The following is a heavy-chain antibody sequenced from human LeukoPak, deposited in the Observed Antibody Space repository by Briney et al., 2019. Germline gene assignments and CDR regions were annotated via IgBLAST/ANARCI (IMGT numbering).Heavy chain of an antibody. D-gene: IGHD3-10*01. Sequence: GGSLRLSCAASGFTFSNAWMSWVRQAPGKGLEWVGRIKSKTDGGTTDYAAPVKGRFTISRDDSKNTLYLQMNSLKTEDTAVYYCAKEWSTMVRGVSNYWGQGTLVTVSS. CDR2: IKSKTDGGTT. V-gene: IGHV3-15*01. J-gene: IGHJ4*02. CDR1: GFTFSNAW. CDR3: AKEWSTMVRGVSNY.